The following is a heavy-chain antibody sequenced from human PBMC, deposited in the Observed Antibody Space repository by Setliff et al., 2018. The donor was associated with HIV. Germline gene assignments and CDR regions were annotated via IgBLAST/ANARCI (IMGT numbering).Heavy chain of an antibody. Sequence: SETLSLTCAVSGGSISSSNWWSWVRQSPGKGLEWIGEIYHSGSTDYNPSLKSRVTISVDKSRNQFSLKLSSVTAADTAVYYCARTHSGYFPYYFDYWGQGTRVTVSS. V-gene: IGHV4-4*02. CDR3: ARTHSGYFPYYFDY. CDR1: GGSISSSNW. J-gene: IGHJ4*02. CDR2: IYHSGST. D-gene: IGHD3-22*01.